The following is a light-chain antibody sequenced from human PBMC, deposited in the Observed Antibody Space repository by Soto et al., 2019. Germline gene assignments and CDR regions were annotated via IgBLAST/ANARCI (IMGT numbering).Light chain of an antibody. CDR3: QQYNRPWT. CDR2: DAS. J-gene: IGKJ1*01. CDR1: QNIVTW. V-gene: IGKV1-5*01. Sequence: DIQMTQSPSTLSASVGDRVTITCRASQNIVTWLAWYQQKPGKAPKILIYDASSLESGVRSRFSGTRSGTEFTLTISSLQPDDFATYYCQQYNRPWTFGQGTKVEIK.